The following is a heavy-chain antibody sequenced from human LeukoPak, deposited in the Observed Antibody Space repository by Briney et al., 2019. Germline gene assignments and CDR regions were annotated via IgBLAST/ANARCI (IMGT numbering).Heavy chain of an antibody. V-gene: IGHV4-39*07. Sequence: GSLRLSCAASGFTFSSYSMNWVRQPPGKGLEWIGSIYYSGSTYYNPSLKSRVTISVDTSKNQFSLKLSSVTAADTAVYYCARVRSPYYYYYYMDVWGKGTTVTVSS. CDR3: ARVRSPYYYYYYMDV. CDR1: GFTFSSYS. J-gene: IGHJ6*03. CDR2: IYYSGST. D-gene: IGHD5-24*01.